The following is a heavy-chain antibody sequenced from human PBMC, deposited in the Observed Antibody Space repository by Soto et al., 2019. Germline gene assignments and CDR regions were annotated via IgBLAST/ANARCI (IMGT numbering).Heavy chain of an antibody. V-gene: IGHV4-59*01. CDR2: IYYIGST. D-gene: IGHD6-13*01. CDR3: ARDLDSTPGQAAGTGGGMDV. CDR1: GGSISSYY. Sequence: PSETLSLTCTVSGGSISSYYWSWIRQPPGKGLEWIGYIYYIGSTNYNPSLKSRVTISVDTSKNQFSLKLSSVTAADTAVYYCARDLDSTPGQAAGTGGGMDVRGQGTTVTVS. J-gene: IGHJ6*02.